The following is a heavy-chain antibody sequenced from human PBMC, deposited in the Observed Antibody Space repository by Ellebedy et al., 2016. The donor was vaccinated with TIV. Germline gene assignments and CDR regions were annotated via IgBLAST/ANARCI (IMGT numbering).Heavy chain of an antibody. V-gene: IGHV1-69*13. CDR1: GGTLRSYA. Sequence: ASVKVSCKANGGTLRSYAMSWVRQAPGQGLEWVGGIIPIFGRINYAQKFQGRATITADESTSTVYMELSSLRTEDTAVYYCARDGWENSGYTTRHFDYWGQGTLVTVSS. J-gene: IGHJ4*02. CDR3: ARDGWENSGYTTRHFDY. CDR2: IIPIFGRI. D-gene: IGHD3-22*01.